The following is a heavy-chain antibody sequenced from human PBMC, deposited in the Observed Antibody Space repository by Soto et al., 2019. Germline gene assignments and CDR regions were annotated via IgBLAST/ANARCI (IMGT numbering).Heavy chain of an antibody. CDR1: GGSFSGYY. J-gene: IGHJ4*02. CDR2: INHSGST. Sequence: PSETLSLTCAVYGGSFSGYYWSWIRQSPGKGLEWIGEINHSGSTNYNPSLKSRVTISVDTSKNQFSLKLSSVTAADTAVYYCARAVRYYDSSGPKDYFDYWGQGTLVTVSS. CDR3: ARAVRYYDSSGPKDYFDY. D-gene: IGHD3-22*01. V-gene: IGHV4-34*01.